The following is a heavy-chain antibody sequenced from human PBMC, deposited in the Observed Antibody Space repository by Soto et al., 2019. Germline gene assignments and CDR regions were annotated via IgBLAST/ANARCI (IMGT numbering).Heavy chain of an antibody. CDR2: IWYDGSNK. CDR3: ARVRYSGYGEIPYFDY. V-gene: IGHV3-33*01. CDR1: GFTFSSYG. D-gene: IGHD5-12*01. J-gene: IGHJ4*02. Sequence: GGSLRLSCAASGFTFSSYGMHWVRQAPGKGLEWVAVIWYDGSNKYYADSVKGRFTISRDNSKNTLYLQMNSLRAEDTAVYYCARVRYSGYGEIPYFDYWGQGTLVTVSS.